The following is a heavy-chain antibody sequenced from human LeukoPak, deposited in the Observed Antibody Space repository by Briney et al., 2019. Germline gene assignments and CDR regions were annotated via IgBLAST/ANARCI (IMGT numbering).Heavy chain of an antibody. J-gene: IGHJ4*02. D-gene: IGHD5-18*01. CDR2: IYYSGST. CDR3: ARGAMVYYFDY. CDR1: GGSISSGGYY. Sequence: PSETLSLTCTVSGGSISSGGYYWSWIRQHPGKGLEWIGYIYYSGSTYYNPSLKSRVTISVDTSKNQFSLKLSSVTAADTAVYYCARGAMVYYFDYWGQGTLVTVSS. V-gene: IGHV4-31*03.